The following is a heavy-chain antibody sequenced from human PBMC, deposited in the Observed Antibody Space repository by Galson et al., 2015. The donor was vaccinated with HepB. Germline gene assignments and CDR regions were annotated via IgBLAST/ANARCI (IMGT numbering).Heavy chain of an antibody. Sequence: QSGAEVKKPGESLKISCQGSGYSFSSHWIAWIRQMPGKGLEWVGMIYPADSDIRYNPSFQGQVTISADKSISTACLKWRSLKASDTAVYYCARTEWNYFESRGYYNYWGQGTLVTVAS. V-gene: IGHV5-51*01. CDR3: ARTEWNYFESRGYYNY. CDR1: GYSFSSHW. D-gene: IGHD3-22*01. J-gene: IGHJ4*02. CDR2: IYPADSDI.